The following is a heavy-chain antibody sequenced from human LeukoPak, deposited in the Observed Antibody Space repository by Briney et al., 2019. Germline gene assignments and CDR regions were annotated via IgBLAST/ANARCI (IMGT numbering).Heavy chain of an antibody. V-gene: IGHV3-64*01. CDR2: MSSNGIST. D-gene: IGHD6-19*01. CDR3: GRAQCAVAGPVGN. Sequence: PGGSLRLSCAASGFTFSSYAMHWVRQAPGKGLEYVPAMSSNGISTYYANSVKGRFTISRDNSKNTLYLQLGRLSDENIVVYYAGRAQCAVAGPVGNWGQGTLVTVSS. J-gene: IGHJ4*02. CDR1: GFTFSSYA.